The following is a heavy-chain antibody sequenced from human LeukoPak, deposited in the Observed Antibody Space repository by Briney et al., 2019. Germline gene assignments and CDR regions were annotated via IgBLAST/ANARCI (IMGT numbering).Heavy chain of an antibody. CDR1: GGSISSGGYY. D-gene: IGHD2-2*01. CDR2: IYHSGST. Sequence: SETLSLTCTVSGGSISSGGYYWSWIRQPPGKGLEWIGYIYHSGSTYYNPSLKSRVTISVDRSKNQFSLKLSSVTAADTAVYYCARQVVPAANGGYFDYWGQGTLVTVSS. CDR3: ARQVVPAANGGYFDY. V-gene: IGHV4-30-2*01. J-gene: IGHJ4*02.